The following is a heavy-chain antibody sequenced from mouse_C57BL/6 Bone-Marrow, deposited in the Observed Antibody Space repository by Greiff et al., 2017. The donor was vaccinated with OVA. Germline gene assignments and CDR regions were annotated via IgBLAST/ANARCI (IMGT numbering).Heavy chain of an antibody. J-gene: IGHJ4*01. CDR2: IWSGGST. CDR3: ARNPLYGYGGGYYAMDY. V-gene: IGHV2-2*01. D-gene: IGHD2-2*01. CDR1: GFSLTSYG. Sequence: LQESGPGLVQPSQSLSITCTVSGFSLTSYGVHWVRQSPGKGLEWLGVIWSGGSTDYNAAFISRLSISKDNSKSQVFFKMNSLQADDTAIYYCARNPLYGYGGGYYAMDYWGQGTSVTVSS.